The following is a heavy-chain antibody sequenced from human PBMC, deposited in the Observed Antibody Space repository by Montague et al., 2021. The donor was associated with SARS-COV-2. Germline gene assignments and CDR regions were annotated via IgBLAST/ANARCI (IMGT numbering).Heavy chain of an antibody. J-gene: IGHJ6*02. CDR2: VFDSGST. V-gene: IGHV4-59*13. Sequence: SETLSLTCTVSGDSISNYYWSWIRQPPGNGLEWIGHVFDSGSTNYNPSLKSRVTISVDTSKNQFSLKLSSVTAADTAVYYCARGEWLRGGMDVWGQGTTVTVSS. D-gene: IGHD5-12*01. CDR1: GDSISNYY. CDR3: ARGEWLRGGMDV.